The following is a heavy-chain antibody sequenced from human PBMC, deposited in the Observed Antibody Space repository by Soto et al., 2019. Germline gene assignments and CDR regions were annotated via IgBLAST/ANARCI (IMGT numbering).Heavy chain of an antibody. Sequence: SVKVSCKVSGYTLTELSMHWVRQAPGKGLEWMGGFDPEDGETIYAQKFQGRVTITADKSTSTAYMELSSLRSEDTAVYYCARVALELTDTYFDYWGQGTLVNVSS. J-gene: IGHJ4*02. D-gene: IGHD1-7*01. CDR3: ARVALELTDTYFDY. V-gene: IGHV1-24*01. CDR2: FDPEDGET. CDR1: GYTLTELS.